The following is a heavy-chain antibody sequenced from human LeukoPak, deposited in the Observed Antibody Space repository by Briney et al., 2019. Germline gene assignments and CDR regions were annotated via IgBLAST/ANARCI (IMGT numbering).Heavy chain of an antibody. Sequence: SETLSLTCAVSGGSISSSNWWSWVRQPPGKGLEWIGEIYHSGSTYYNPSLKSRVTISVDRSKNQFSLKLSSVTAADTAVYYCARAEWYSSRGFDYWGQGTLVTVSS. J-gene: IGHJ4*02. D-gene: IGHD6-13*01. CDR1: GGSISSSNW. CDR2: IYHSGST. CDR3: ARAEWYSSRGFDY. V-gene: IGHV4-4*02.